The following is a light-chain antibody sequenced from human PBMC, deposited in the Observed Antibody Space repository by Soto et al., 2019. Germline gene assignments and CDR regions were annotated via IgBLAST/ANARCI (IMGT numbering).Light chain of an antibody. CDR2: GAS. CDR1: QSVSSN. CDR3: QQDNNWPPLT. V-gene: IGKV3-15*01. J-gene: IGKJ4*01. Sequence: EIVMTQSPAPLSVSPGERATLSCRASQSVSSNLAWYQQKPGQAPRLLSYGASTRATGIPARFSGSGSGTEFTLTISSLQSEDFAVYYCQQDNNWPPLTFGGGTKVEI.